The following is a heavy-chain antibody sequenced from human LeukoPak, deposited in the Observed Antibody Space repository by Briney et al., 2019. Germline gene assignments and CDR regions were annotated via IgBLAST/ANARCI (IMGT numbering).Heavy chain of an antibody. J-gene: IGHJ5*02. CDR1: GGSISSYY. D-gene: IGHD3-10*01. CDR3: ARYLWFGELTNWFDP. Sequence: SETLSLTCTVSGGSISSYYWSWIRQPPGKGLEWIGYIYYSGSTNYNPSLKSRVTISVDTSKNQFSLKLSSVTAADTAVYYCARYLWFGELTNWFDPWGQGTLVTVSS. V-gene: IGHV4-59*01. CDR2: IYYSGST.